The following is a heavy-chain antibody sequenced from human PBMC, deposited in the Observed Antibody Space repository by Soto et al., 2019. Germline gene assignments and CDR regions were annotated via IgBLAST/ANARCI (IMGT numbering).Heavy chain of an antibody. Sequence: GGSLRLSCAASGFTFSDYYMSWIRQAPGKGLEWVSYISSSSSYTNYADSVKGRFTISRDNAKNSLYLQMNSLIAEDTAVYYCARDHHRYSGYDYVDYWGQGT. V-gene: IGHV3-11*05. D-gene: IGHD5-12*01. J-gene: IGHJ4*02. CDR2: ISSSSSYT. CDR3: ARDHHRYSGYDYVDY. CDR1: GFTFSDYY.